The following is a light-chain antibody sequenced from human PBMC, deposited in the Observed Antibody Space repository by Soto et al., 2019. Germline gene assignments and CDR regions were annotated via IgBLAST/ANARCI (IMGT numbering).Light chain of an antibody. Sequence: QSALTQPPSASGSPGQSVTISCIGTASDIGRYNYVSWYQHHPGKAPKLIIYEVTKRPSGVPDRFSGSKSGNTASLTVSGLQADDDADYYCNSYVGSNNYVFGTGTKVTVL. CDR1: ASDIGRYNY. J-gene: IGLJ1*01. CDR2: EVT. V-gene: IGLV2-8*01. CDR3: NSYVGSNNYV.